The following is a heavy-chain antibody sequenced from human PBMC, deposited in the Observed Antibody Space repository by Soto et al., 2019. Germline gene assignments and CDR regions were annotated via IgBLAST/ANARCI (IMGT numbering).Heavy chain of an antibody. Sequence: SVKVSCKASGGTFSSYAISWVLQAPGQGLEWMGGIIPIFGTANYAQKFQGRVTITADESTSTAYMELSSLRSEDTAVYYCAREALYYYESSGYLGNAFDIWGQGTMVTVSS. V-gene: IGHV1-69*13. J-gene: IGHJ3*02. CDR1: GGTFSSYA. CDR3: AREALYYYESSGYLGNAFDI. D-gene: IGHD3-22*01. CDR2: IIPIFGTA.